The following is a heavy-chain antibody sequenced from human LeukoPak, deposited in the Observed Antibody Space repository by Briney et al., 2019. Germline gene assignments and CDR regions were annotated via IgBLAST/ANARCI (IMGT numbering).Heavy chain of an antibody. CDR1: GFTFSSYS. D-gene: IGHD1-26*01. Sequence: PGGSLRLSCAASGFTFSSYSMKWVRQAPGKGLEWVSSISSSSSYIYYADSMKGRFTISRDNAKNSLYLQMNSLRAEDTAVYYCARDSRGGIVGATLGTPDYWGQGTLVTVSS. V-gene: IGHV3-21*01. J-gene: IGHJ4*02. CDR2: ISSSSSYI. CDR3: ARDSRGGIVGATLGTPDY.